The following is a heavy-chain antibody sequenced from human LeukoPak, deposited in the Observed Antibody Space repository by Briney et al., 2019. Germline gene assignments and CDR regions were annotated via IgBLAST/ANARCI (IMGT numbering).Heavy chain of an antibody. CDR2: IYYSGST. CDR1: GGSISSYY. Sequence: SETLSLTCTVSGGSISSYYWSWIRQPPGKGLEWIGYIYYSGSTKYNPSLRSRVTISVDTSKNQFSLKLSSVTAADTAVYYCGSGSYYFDYWGQGTLVTVST. J-gene: IGHJ4*02. V-gene: IGHV4-59*08. CDR3: GSGSYYFDY. D-gene: IGHD3-10*01.